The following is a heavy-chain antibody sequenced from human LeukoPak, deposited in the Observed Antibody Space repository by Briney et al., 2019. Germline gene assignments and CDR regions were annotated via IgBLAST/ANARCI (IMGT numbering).Heavy chain of an antibody. Sequence: QPGRSLRLSCAASGFTFSAYGIHWVRQAPGKGLEWVAVISYDGSNKYYADSVKGRFTISRDNSKNTLYLQMNSLRSEDTAVYYCARSLGGVAGTAFGDYWGQGTLVTVSS. CDR1: GFTFSAYG. J-gene: IGHJ4*02. CDR2: ISYDGSNK. V-gene: IGHV3-30*03. CDR3: ARSLGGVAGTAFGDY. D-gene: IGHD6-19*01.